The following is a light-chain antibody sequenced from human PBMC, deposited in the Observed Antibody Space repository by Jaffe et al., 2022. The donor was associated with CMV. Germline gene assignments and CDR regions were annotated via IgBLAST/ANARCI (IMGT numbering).Light chain of an antibody. Sequence: QSVLTQPPSASGTPGQRVTISCSGSRSNIGSHTVTWYQQLPGTAPKLLIYNNNLRPSGVPDRFSGSKSDTSASLAISGLQSEDEADYYCAAWDDSLNGWVFGGGTKLTVL. J-gene: IGLJ3*02. CDR1: RSNIGSHT. CDR2: NNN. CDR3: AAWDDSLNGWV. V-gene: IGLV1-44*01.